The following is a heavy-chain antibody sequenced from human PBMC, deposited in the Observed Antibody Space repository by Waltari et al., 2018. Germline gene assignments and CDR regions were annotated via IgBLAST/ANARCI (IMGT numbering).Heavy chain of an antibody. CDR3: GNLAR. CDR1: GGSVSDYS. D-gene: IGHD1-1*01. V-gene: IGHV4-34*01. J-gene: IGHJ3*01. CDR2: INHSVDT. Sequence: QVQIHQWGAGLLRPSETLSLTCAVSGGSVSDYSGSWIRQPPGKGLEWIGQINHSVDTDYNPSLMSRVSMSVDTSKKQVSLKLPSVTAADTAMYYCGNLARWGQGTRVTVSS.